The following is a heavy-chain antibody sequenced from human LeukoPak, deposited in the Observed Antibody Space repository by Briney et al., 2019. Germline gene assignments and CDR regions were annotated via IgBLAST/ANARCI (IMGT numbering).Heavy chain of an antibody. CDR1: GYSISSGYY. V-gene: IGHV4-38-2*02. CDR2: IYHSGST. Sequence: ESSETLSLTCTVSGYSISSGYYWGWIRQPPGKGLEWIGSIYHSGSTYYNPSLKSRVTISVDTSKNQFSLKLSSVTAADTAVYYCAREGDSNSVGWFDPWGQGTLVTVSS. D-gene: IGHD6-13*01. CDR3: AREGDSNSVGWFDP. J-gene: IGHJ5*02.